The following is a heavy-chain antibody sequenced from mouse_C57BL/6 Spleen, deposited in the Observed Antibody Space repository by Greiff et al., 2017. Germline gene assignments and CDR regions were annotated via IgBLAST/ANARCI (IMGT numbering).Heavy chain of an antibody. Sequence: QVQLQQPGAELVKPGASVKMSCKASGYTFTSYWITWVKQRPGQGLEWIGDIYPGSGSTNYNEKFKGKATLTVDTSSSTAYMQLSSLTSEDAAVYYCARDGDSTLDYWGQGTTLTVSS. V-gene: IGHV1-55*01. J-gene: IGHJ2*01. CDR1: GYTFTSYW. D-gene: IGHD2-5*01. CDR3: ARDGDSTLDY. CDR2: IYPGSGST.